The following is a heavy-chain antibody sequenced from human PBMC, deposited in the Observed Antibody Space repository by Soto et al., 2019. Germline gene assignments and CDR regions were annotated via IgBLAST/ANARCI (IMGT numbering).Heavy chain of an antibody. CDR2: IIPIFGTA. CDR3: ARSHVDTAMVSAFDI. Sequence: SVKVSCKASGGTFSSYAISWVRQAPGQGLEWMGGIIPIFGTANYAQKFQGRVTITADKSTSTAYMELSSLRSEDTAVYYCARSHVDTAMVSAFDIWGQGTMVTVS. CDR1: GGTFSSYA. V-gene: IGHV1-69*06. D-gene: IGHD5-18*01. J-gene: IGHJ3*02.